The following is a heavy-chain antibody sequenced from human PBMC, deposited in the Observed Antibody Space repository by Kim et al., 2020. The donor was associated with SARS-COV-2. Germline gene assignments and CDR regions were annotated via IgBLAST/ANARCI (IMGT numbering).Heavy chain of an antibody. D-gene: IGHD5-12*01. V-gene: IGHV3-21*01. J-gene: IGHJ6*02. CDR3: ARDFMATREYGMDV. Sequence: GGSLRLSCAASGFTFSSYSMNWVRQAPGKGLEWVSSISSSSSYIYYADSVKGRFTISRDNAKNSLYLQMNSLRAEDTAVYYCARDFMATREYGMDVWGQGTTVTVSS. CDR2: ISSSSSYI. CDR1: GFTFSSYS.